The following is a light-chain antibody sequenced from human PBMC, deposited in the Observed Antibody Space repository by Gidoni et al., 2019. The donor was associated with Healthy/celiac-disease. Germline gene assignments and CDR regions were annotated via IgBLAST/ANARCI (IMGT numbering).Light chain of an antibody. V-gene: IGKV3-11*01. J-gene: IGKJ4*01. CDR2: DAS. CDR3: QQSSNWPLT. Sequence: EFVLTQSPAPLSLSPGERATLSCRASQSVSSYLAWYQQKPGQAPRLLIYDASNRATGIPARFSGSGSGTDFTLTISSLEPEDFAVYYCQQSSNWPLTFGGGTKVEIK. CDR1: QSVSSY.